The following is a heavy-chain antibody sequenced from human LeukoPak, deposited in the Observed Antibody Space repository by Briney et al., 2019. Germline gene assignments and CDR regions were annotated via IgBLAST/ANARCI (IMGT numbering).Heavy chain of an antibody. CDR1: GGSISSYY. J-gene: IGHJ4*02. CDR2: VKQDGIET. D-gene: IGHD2-8*02. V-gene: IGHV3-7*01. Sequence: ETLSLTCTVSGGSISSYYWSWIRQAPGKGLEWVASVKQDGIETQYVDSVKGRFTISRDNAKNSVYLQMNSLRVEDTAVYYCARDGTGFDYWGQGTLVTVSS. CDR3: ARDGTGFDY.